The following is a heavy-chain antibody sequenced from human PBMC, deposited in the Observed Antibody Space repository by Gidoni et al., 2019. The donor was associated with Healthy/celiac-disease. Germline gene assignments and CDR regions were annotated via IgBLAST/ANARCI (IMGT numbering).Heavy chain of an antibody. V-gene: IGHV3-21*01. J-gene: IGHJ4*02. CDR1: GFTFSSYS. CDR2: ISSSSSYI. Sequence: EVQLVESGGGLVKPGGSLRLSCAASGFTFSSYSMNWVRQAPGKGLEWVSSISSSSSYIYYADSVKGRFTISRDNAKNSLYLQMNSLRAEDTAVYYCARVEAGDYGYYFDYGGQGTLVTVSS. CDR3: ARVEAGDYGYYFDY. D-gene: IGHD4-17*01.